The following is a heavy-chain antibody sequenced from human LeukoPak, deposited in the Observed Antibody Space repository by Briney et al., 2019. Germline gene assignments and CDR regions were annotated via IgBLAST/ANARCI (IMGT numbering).Heavy chain of an antibody. CDR1: GFTVSSNY. CDR3: ASLDYYDSSGYTRHAFDI. V-gene: IGHV3-53*01. D-gene: IGHD3-22*01. CDR2: IYSGGST. J-gene: IGHJ3*02. Sequence: PGGSLRLSCAASGFTVSSNYMSWVRQAPGKGLEWGSVIYSGGSTYYADSVKGRFTISRDNSKNTLYLQMNSVRAEDTAVYYCASLDYYDSSGYTRHAFDIWGQGTMVTVSS.